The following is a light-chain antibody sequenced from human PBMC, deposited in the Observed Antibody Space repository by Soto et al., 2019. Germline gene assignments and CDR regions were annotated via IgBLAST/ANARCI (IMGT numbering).Light chain of an antibody. Sequence: DIQMTQSPSSLSASVGDRVTITCLASQNINNFLNWYQQRPGKAPKLLIYATSNFQSGVPSRFSGSGSKTDFTLTISSLQPEDFATYYCQQSFTTPVTFGQGTKVDIK. CDR3: QQSFTTPVT. CDR1: QNINNF. CDR2: ATS. J-gene: IGKJ1*01. V-gene: IGKV1-39*01.